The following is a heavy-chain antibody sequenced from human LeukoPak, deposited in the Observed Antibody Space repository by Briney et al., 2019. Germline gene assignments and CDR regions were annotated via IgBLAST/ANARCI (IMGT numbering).Heavy chain of an antibody. V-gene: IGHV4-59*08. D-gene: IGHD2-15*01. CDR1: GGSISSYY. CDR3: ARLGYCSGGSCYSTWAYGMDV. Sequence: SETLSLTCTVSGGSISSYYWSWIRQPPGKGLEWIGYIYYSGSTYYNPSLKSRVTISVDTSKNQFSLKLSSVTAPDTAVYYCARLGYCSGGSCYSTWAYGMDVWGQGTTVTVSS. J-gene: IGHJ6*02. CDR2: IYYSGST.